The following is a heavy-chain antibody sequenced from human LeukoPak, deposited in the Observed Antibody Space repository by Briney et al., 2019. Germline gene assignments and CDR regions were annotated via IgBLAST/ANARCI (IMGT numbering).Heavy chain of an antibody. D-gene: IGHD3-10*01. Sequence: SETLSLTCTVSGGSISSSSYYWSWIRQPPGKGLEWIGEINHRGSTNYNPSLKSRVTISVDTSKNQFSLKLSSVTAADTAVYYCASDPGSDYWGQGTLVTVSS. CDR3: ASDPGSDY. V-gene: IGHV4-39*07. CDR2: INHRGST. J-gene: IGHJ4*02. CDR1: GGSISSSSYY.